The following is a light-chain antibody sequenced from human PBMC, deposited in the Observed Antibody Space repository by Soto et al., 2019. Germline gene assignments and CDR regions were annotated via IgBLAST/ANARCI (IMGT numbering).Light chain of an antibody. CDR3: QQYITYSPLT. CDR2: KAS. J-gene: IGKJ4*01. CDR1: QSISTW. V-gene: IGKV1-5*03. Sequence: DIPMTQSPSTLSASVGGRVTITCRASQSISTWLAWYQQKPGKAPKLLIYKASSLESGVPSRFSGSGSGTEFTLTISSLQPDDFATYYCQQYITYSPLTFGGGTKVEI.